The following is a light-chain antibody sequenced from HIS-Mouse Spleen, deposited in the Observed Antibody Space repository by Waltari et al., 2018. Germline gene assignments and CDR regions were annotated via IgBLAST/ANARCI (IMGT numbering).Light chain of an antibody. Sequence: SYELTQPPSVSVSPGQTARITCSGDALPKKYAYWYQQKSGQAPVLVIYEDSKRPTGSHERCSGSSSGTMATLTISGAQGEDEADYYCYSTDSSGNHRVFGGGTKLTVL. CDR3: YSTDSSGNHRV. CDR2: EDS. J-gene: IGLJ2*01. CDR1: ALPKKY. V-gene: IGLV3-10*01.